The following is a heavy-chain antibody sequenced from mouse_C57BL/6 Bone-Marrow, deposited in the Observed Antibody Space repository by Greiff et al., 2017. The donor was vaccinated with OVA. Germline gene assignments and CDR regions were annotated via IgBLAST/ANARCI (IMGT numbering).Heavy chain of an antibody. CDR3: SYYGSSPHYFDY. J-gene: IGHJ2*01. D-gene: IGHD1-1*01. CDR1: GYTFTSYG. CDR2: IYPRSGNT. V-gene: IGHV1-81*01. Sequence: VKLVESGAELARPGASVKLSCKASGYTFTSYGISWVKQRTGQGLEWIGEIYPRSGNTYYNEKFKGKATLTADKSSSTAYMELRSLTSEDSAVYFCSYYGSSPHYFDYWGQGTTLTVSS.